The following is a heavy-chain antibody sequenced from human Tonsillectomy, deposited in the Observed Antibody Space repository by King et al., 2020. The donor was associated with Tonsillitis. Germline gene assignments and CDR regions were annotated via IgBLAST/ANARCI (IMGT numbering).Heavy chain of an antibody. V-gene: IGHV3-11*06. Sequence: HVQLVESGGGLVKPGGSLRLSCAASGFTFSDYYMSWIRQAPGKGLEWVSYIGSSGRHANHAESVKGRFTVSRDNTKNSLSLLMGSLRVEDTAVYYCARESRQHQRTFDYWGQGTLVTVSS. CDR1: GFTFSDYY. D-gene: IGHD6-13*01. CDR3: ARESRQHQRTFDY. J-gene: IGHJ4*02. CDR2: IGSSGRHA.